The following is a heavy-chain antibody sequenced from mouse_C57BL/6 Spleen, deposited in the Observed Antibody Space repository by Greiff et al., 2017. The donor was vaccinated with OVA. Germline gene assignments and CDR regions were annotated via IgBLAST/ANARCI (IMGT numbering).Heavy chain of an antibody. CDR1: GYTFTSYG. J-gene: IGHJ3*01. D-gene: IGHD1-1*01. CDR2: IYPRSGNT. V-gene: IGHV1-81*01. CDR3: ARGGGGTVGDGSSWFAY. Sequence: VQLVESGAELARPGASVKLSCKASGYTFTSYGISWVKQRTGQGLEWIGEIYPRSGNTYYNEKFKGKATLTADKSSSTAYMELRSLTSEDSAVYFCARGGGGTVGDGSSWFAYWGQGTLVTVSA.